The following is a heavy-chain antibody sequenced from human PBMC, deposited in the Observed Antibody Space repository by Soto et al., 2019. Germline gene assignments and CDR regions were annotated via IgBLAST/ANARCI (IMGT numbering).Heavy chain of an antibody. CDR2: ISSSSSTI. CDR3: ARDLVGCSSTSCYFPGFDP. D-gene: IGHD2-2*01. CDR1: GFTFSSYS. J-gene: IGHJ5*02. V-gene: IGHV3-48*01. Sequence: EVQLVESGGGLVQPGGSLRLSCAASGFTFSSYSMNWVRQAPGKGLEWVSYISSSSSTIYYADSVKGRFTISRDNAKNSLYMQMNSLRAEDTAVYYCARDLVGCSSTSCYFPGFDPWGQGTLVTVSS.